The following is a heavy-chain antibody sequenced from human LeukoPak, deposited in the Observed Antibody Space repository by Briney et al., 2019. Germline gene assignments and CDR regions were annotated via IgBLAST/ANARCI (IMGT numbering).Heavy chain of an antibody. Sequence: SETLSLTCAVYGGSFSGYYWSWIRQPPGKGLEWIGEINHSGSTNYNPSLKSRVTISVDTSKNQFSLKLSSVTAADTAVYYCARDRLEMTRRGSFDYWGQGTLVTVSS. D-gene: IGHD5-24*01. CDR3: ARDRLEMTRRGSFDY. J-gene: IGHJ4*02. V-gene: IGHV4-34*01. CDR1: GGSFSGYY. CDR2: INHSGST.